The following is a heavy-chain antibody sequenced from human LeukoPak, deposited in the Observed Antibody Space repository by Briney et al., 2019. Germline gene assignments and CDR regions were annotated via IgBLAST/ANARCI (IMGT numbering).Heavy chain of an antibody. V-gene: IGHV4-59*01. CDR3: ARESQGRRTYYYDSSGSHYFDY. J-gene: IGHJ4*02. CDR1: GGSISSYY. D-gene: IGHD3-22*01. Sequence: SETLSFTCTVSGGSISSYYWSWIRQPPGKGLEWIGYIYYSGSTNYNPSLKSRVTISVDTSKNQFSLKLSSVTAADTAVYYCARESQGRRTYYYDSSGSHYFDYWGQGTLVTVSS. CDR2: IYYSGST.